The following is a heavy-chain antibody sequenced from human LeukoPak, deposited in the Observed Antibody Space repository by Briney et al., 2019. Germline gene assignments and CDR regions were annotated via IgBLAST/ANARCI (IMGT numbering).Heavy chain of an antibody. D-gene: IGHD3-22*01. CDR2: IKSKTDGGTT. V-gene: IGHV3-15*01. J-gene: IGHJ4*02. Sequence: GGSLRLSCAASGFTLSNAWMSWVRQAPGKGLEWVGRIKSKTDGGTTDYAAPVKGRFTISRDDSKNTLYLQMNSLKTEDTAVYYCKIEDYYDSSGYFGDYWGQGTLVTVSS. CDR1: GFTLSNAW. CDR3: KIEDYYDSSGYFGDY.